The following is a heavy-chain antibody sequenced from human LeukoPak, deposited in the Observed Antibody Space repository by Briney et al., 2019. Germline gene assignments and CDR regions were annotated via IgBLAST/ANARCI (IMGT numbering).Heavy chain of an antibody. CDR3: ARGDSSSFDP. V-gene: IGHV4-4*07. CDR2: IYTSGST. J-gene: IGHJ5*02. Sequence: SETLPLTCTVSGGSISSDYWSWIRQPPGKGLEWIGRIYTSGSTNYNPSLKSRVTMSVDTSKNQFSLKLSSVTAADTAVYYCARGDSSSFDPWGQGTLVTVSS. D-gene: IGHD6-13*01. CDR1: GGSISSDY.